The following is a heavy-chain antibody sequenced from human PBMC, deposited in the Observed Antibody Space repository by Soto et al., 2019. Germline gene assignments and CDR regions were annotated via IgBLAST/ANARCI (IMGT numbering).Heavy chain of an antibody. CDR1: GFTFSSYS. D-gene: IGHD6-19*01. CDR2: ISSSSSYI. J-gene: IGHJ3*02. Sequence: GGSLRLSCAASGFTFSSYSMNWVRQAPGKGLEWVSSISSSSSYIYYADSVKGRFTISRDNAKNSLYLQMNSLRAEDTAVYYCSTPSTVAMPFDIWGQGKMVTVSS. CDR3: STPSTVAMPFDI. V-gene: IGHV3-21*01.